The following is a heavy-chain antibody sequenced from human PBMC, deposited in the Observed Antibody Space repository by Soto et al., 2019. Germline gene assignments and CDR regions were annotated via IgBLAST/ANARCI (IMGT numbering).Heavy chain of an antibody. D-gene: IGHD6-6*01. V-gene: IGHV4-39*01. Sequence: QPQLQESGPGLVKPSETLSLTCTVSGGSVSSCCNYWGWVRQPPGKGLEWIGSINNSGSTSYNPSIRSRVTISVDTPKNQFSLTLTSVTAADKAVYYCARGLSSPSATGIWGQGILVTVSS. CDR2: INNSGST. J-gene: IGHJ4*02. CDR3: ARGLSSPSATGI. CDR1: GGSVSSCCNY.